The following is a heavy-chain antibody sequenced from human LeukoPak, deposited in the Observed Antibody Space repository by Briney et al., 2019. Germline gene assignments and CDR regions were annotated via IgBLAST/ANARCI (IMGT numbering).Heavy chain of an antibody. V-gene: IGHV1-69*13. CDR1: GGTFSSYA. CDR3: AAPGIAAAGTRGYFDY. Sequence: SVKVSCKASGGTFSSYAISWVRQAPGQGLEWMGGIIPIFGTANYAQKFRGRVTITADESTSTAYMELSSLRSEDTAVYYCAAPGIAAAGTRGYFDYWGQGTLVTVSS. J-gene: IGHJ4*02. D-gene: IGHD6-13*01. CDR2: IIPIFGTA.